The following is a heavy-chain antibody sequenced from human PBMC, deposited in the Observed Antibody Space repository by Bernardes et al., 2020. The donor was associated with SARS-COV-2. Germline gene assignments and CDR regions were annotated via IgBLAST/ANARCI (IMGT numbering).Heavy chain of an antibody. CDR1: GFSFSSYG. D-gene: IGHD1-1*01. V-gene: IGHV3-23*01. CDR3: AKGDDDNWRGWFDC. CDR2: TVSSGGST. J-gene: IGHJ4*02. Sequence: GGSLRLSCAASGFSFSSYGMSWVRQAPGKVLEWVSATVSSGGSTYYADSVKGRFTISRDNSKSTLYLQMNSLRADDSAVYYCAKGDDDNWRGWFDCWGQGTLVTVSS.